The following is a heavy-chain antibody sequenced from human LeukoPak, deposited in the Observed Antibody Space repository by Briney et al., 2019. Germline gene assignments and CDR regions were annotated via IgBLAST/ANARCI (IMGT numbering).Heavy chain of an antibody. D-gene: IGHD1-26*01. V-gene: IGHV3-66*01. Sequence: GGSLRLSCAASGFSFSRYWMSWVRQAPGKGLEWISVFYSGSSTYYAASVKGRFTISRDNSKNTVYLQMNSLRGEDTAVYYCARSALLRTPLDFWGQGTLVTVSS. CDR1: GFSFSRYW. CDR2: FYSGSST. J-gene: IGHJ4*02. CDR3: ARSALLRTPLDF.